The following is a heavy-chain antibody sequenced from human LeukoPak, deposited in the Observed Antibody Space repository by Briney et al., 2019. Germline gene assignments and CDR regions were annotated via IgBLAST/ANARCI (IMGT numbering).Heavy chain of an antibody. V-gene: IGHV3-30*02. J-gene: IGHJ5*02. Sequence: PGGSLRLSCAASGFTFTNYGMHWVRQAPGKGLECVAFIPYDGSNKYYPDSVKGRFTISRDNSNNTLYLQMNSLRTDDTAVYYSARDNPLAPWGQGTLVTVSS. CDR1: GFTFTNYG. CDR3: ARDNPLAP. D-gene: IGHD1-14*01. CDR2: IPYDGSNK.